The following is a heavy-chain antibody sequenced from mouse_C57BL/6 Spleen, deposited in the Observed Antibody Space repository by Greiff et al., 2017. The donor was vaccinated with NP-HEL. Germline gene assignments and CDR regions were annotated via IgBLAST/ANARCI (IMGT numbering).Heavy chain of an antibody. J-gene: IGHJ1*03. CDR1: GFTFSDYY. D-gene: IGHD2-4*01. CDR3: ASIYYDYDGYFDV. CDR2: INYDGSST. V-gene: IGHV5-16*01. Sequence: DVHLVESEGGLVQPGSSMKLSCTASGFTFSDYYMAWVRQVPEKGLEWVANINYDGSSTYYLDSLKSRFIISRDNAKNILYLQMSSLKSEDTATYYCASIYYDYDGYFDVWGTGTTVTVSS.